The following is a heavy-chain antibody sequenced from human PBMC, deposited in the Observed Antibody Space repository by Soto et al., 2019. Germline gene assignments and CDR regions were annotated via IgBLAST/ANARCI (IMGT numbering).Heavy chain of an antibody. CDR3: ARDQKRLRYFDWRAPNYYGMDV. CDR2: INPNSGGT. J-gene: IGHJ6*02. D-gene: IGHD3-9*01. Sequence: GASLKVSCKASGYTFTSYAMHWVRQAPGQRLEWMGWINPNSGGTNYAQKFQGWVTMTRDTSISTAYMELSRLRSDDTAVYYCARDQKRLRYFDWRAPNYYGMDVWGQGTTVTVSS. V-gene: IGHV1-2*04. CDR1: GYTFTSYA.